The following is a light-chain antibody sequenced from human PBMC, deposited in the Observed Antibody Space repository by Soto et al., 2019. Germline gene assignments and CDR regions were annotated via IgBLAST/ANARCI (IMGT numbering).Light chain of an antibody. CDR3: QRYGTSLTWT. V-gene: IGKV3-20*01. Sequence: IVLTQSPGTLSLSPWERATLSCRASQSVNSSYLAWYQQKPGQAPRLLIYGASSRATGIPDRFSGSGSETDFTLTISRLEPEDFAVYYCQRYGTSLTWTFGQGTKVDIK. CDR1: QSVNSSY. J-gene: IGKJ1*01. CDR2: GAS.